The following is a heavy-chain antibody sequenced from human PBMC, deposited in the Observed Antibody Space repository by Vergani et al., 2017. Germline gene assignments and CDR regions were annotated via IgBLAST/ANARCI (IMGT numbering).Heavy chain of an antibody. CDR1: GFTFSSYS. CDR2: ISSSSSYR. D-gene: IGHD3-22*01. Sequence: EVQLVESGGGLVKPGGSLRLSCAASGFTFSSYSMNWVRQAPGKGLEWVSSISSSSSYRYYADSVKGRFNISRDNAKNSLYLQMNSLRAEYTAVYYCARSPPSYYYDSSGYFDYWGQGTLVTVSS. J-gene: IGHJ4*02. V-gene: IGHV3-21*01. CDR3: ARSPPSYYYDSSGYFDY.